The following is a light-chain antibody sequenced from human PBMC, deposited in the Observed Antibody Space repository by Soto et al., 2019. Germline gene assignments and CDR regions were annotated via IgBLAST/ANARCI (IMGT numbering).Light chain of an antibody. CDR2: GAS. Sequence: ERVMTQSPATLSVSPGESATLCCRASQSISSNLAWYQQKPGQAPRLLIYGASTRATGIPARFSGSGSGTEFTLTISSLQSEDFAVYYCQQYKNGWTFGQGTKVDIK. CDR1: QSISSN. J-gene: IGKJ1*01. CDR3: QQYKNGWT. V-gene: IGKV3-15*01.